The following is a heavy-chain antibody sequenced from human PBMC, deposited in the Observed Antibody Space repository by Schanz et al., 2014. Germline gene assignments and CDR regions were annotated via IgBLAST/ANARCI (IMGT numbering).Heavy chain of an antibody. D-gene: IGHD3-10*01. CDR2: IRFDGSKK. V-gene: IGHV3-30*02. Sequence: QVQLVESGGCVVQPGGSLRLSCKASGFTFRSYGMHWVRQAPGKGLEWVAFIRFDGSKKDTVDSVKGRLTISRDNSKNTLYLQMNNLRRDDTAVYYCAKETFGSGDYFDYWGQGALVTVSS. CDR3: AKETFGSGDYFDY. CDR1: GFTFRSYG. J-gene: IGHJ4*02.